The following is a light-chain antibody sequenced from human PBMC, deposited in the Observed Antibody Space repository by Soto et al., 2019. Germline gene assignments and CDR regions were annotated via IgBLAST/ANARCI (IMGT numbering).Light chain of an antibody. J-gene: IGLJ1*01. CDR3: QVWASSSDQYV. Sequence: YELTQPPSESVAPGQTARITCGGNNIGTRTVHWYQQKPGQAPVLVVHDDSDRPSGIPERFSGFNSGNTATLTITRVEAGDEADYFCQVWASSSDQYVFGTGTKVTVL. CDR2: DDS. CDR1: NIGTRT. V-gene: IGLV3-21*02.